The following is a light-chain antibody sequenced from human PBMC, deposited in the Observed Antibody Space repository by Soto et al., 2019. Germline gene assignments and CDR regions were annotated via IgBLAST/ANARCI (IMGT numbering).Light chain of an antibody. Sequence: QSALTQPPSVSGSPGQSVTISCTGTSSDVGSYNRVSWYQQPPGTAPKLMIYEVSNRPSGVPDRFSGSKSGNTASLTISGLQAEDEADYYFSSYTGSSTYVFGTGTKLTVL. CDR2: EVS. CDR1: SSDVGSYNR. J-gene: IGLJ1*01. V-gene: IGLV2-18*02. CDR3: SSYTGSSTYV.